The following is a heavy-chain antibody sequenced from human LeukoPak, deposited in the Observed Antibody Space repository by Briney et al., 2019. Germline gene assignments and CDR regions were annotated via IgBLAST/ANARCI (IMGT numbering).Heavy chain of an antibody. D-gene: IGHD5/OR15-5a*01. J-gene: IGHJ4*02. V-gene: IGHV3-33*01. CDR3: ARDRSTTHFDY. Sequence: GGSLRLSCAASGFTFSSYGMHWVRQAPGKGLEWVAMIWYDGSNTYYADSVKGRFTISRDNSKNTLFLQMDSLRAEDTAVYYCARDRSTTHFDYWGQGILVTVSS. CDR1: GFTFSSYG. CDR2: IWYDGSNT.